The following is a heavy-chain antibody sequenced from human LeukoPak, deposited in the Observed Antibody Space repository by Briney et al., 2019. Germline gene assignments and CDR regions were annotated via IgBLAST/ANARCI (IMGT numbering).Heavy chain of an antibody. D-gene: IGHD3-22*01. CDR2: ISTSGGGT. CDR3: AKDPRDYYDSSGYYYSIDY. Sequence: GRSLRLSCAASGFTFSSYAMTWVRQAPGKGLEWVSTISTSGGGTYYADSVKGRFTISRDNSKDTLYLQMNSLRAEDTAVYYCAKDPRDYYDSSGYYYSIDYWGQGTLVTVSS. J-gene: IGHJ4*02. CDR1: GFTFSSYA. V-gene: IGHV3-23*01.